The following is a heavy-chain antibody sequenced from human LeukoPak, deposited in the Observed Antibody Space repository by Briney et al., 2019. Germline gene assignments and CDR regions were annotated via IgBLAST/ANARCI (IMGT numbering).Heavy chain of an antibody. Sequence: GRSLRLSCTASGFTFGDYAMSWFRQAPGKGLEWVGFIRSKPYGGTTEYAAAVKGRFTISRDDSKSIAYLQMHSLKTEDTAVSYCARENFYYYDSSGYYPSDYWGQGTLVTVSS. V-gene: IGHV3-49*03. D-gene: IGHD3-22*01. CDR3: ARENFYYYDSSGYYPSDY. CDR1: GFTFGDYA. J-gene: IGHJ4*02. CDR2: IRSKPYGGTT.